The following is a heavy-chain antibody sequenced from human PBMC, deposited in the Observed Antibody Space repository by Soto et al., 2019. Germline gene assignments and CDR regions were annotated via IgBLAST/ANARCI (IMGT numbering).Heavy chain of an antibody. CDR1: GFTFSSYW. D-gene: IGHD2-8*01. Sequence: GGSLRLSCAASGFTFSSYWMSWVRQAPGKGLEWVANIKQDGSEKYYVDSVKGRFTISRDNAKNSLYLQMNSLRAEDTAVYYCARVKGCTNGVCSTNQGDFDIWGQGTMVTVSS. CDR3: ARVKGCTNGVCSTNQGDFDI. V-gene: IGHV3-7*01. CDR2: IKQDGSEK. J-gene: IGHJ3*02.